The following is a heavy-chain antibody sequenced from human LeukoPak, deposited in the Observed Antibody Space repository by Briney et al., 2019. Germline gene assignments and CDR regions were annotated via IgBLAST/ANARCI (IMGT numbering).Heavy chain of an antibody. J-gene: IGHJ2*01. CDR1: RGDVRCDA. D-gene: IGHD3-10*01. CDR2: IYNTGSS. CDR3: PRRGKMNLVQGAFWCFDL. V-gene: IGHV4-59*08. Sequence: PSETLSLTCTVSRGDVRCDAWKWVRQSPGKGLEWIGYIYNTGSSNHNPSLKNRVTISFDNSKSHLSLNLTSVTAADTAIYYCPRRGKMNLVQGAFWCFDLWGRGTLVTVSS.